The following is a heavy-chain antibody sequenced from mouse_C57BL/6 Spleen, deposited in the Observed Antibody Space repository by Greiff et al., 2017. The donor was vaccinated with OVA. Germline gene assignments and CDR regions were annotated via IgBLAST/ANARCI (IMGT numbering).Heavy chain of an antibody. CDR3: ARDYYGSSDYYAMDY. CDR2: ISDGGSYT. J-gene: IGHJ4*01. D-gene: IGHD1-1*01. CDR1: GFTFSSYA. V-gene: IGHV5-4*01. Sequence: EVHLVESGGGLVKPGGSLKLSCAASGFTFSSYAMSWVRQTPEKRLEWVATISDGGSYTYYPDNVKGRFTISRDNAKNNLYLQMSHLKSEDTAMYYCARDYYGSSDYYAMDYWGQGTSVTVSS.